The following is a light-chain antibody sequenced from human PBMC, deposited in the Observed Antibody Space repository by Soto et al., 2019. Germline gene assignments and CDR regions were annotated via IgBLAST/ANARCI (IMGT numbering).Light chain of an antibody. V-gene: IGKV1-17*03. CDR1: RGISNY. J-gene: IGKJ4*01. CDR2: AAS. Sequence: DIQMTQSPSAMSASVGDRVTITCRASRGISNYLAWFQQKPGKVTKRLIHAASSLQSGVPSRFSGSVSGTEFTLTISSLQPEDFATYYCLQHNIFPLTVGGGTKLEIK. CDR3: LQHNIFPLT.